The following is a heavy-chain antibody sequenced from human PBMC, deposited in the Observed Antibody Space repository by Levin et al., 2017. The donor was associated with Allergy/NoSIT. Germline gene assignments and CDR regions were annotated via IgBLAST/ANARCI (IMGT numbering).Heavy chain of an antibody. J-gene: IGHJ4*02. CDR3: VRRNDGFWLDY. D-gene: IGHD3-3*01. V-gene: IGHV5-51*01. Sequence: GESLKISCKGSGYSFSSYWIGWVRQMPGKGLEWMGIIYPGDSDTRYSPSFQGQVTISADKSIRTAYLQWSSLEASDTAMYYCVRRNDGFWLDYWGQGTLVTVSS. CDR1: GYSFSSYW. CDR2: IYPGDSDT.